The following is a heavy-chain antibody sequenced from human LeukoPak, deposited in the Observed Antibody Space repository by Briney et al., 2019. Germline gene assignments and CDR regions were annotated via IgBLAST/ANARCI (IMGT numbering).Heavy chain of an antibody. Sequence: GGSLRLSCAASGFIFSSYGMHWVRQAPGKGLEWVAVIWFDGTNRNYADSVKGRFTISRDNSKNTLYLQMNSLRVEDTAVYYCASRGGLWGQGTLVTVSS. CDR2: IWFDGTNR. CDR3: ASRGGL. V-gene: IGHV3-33*01. J-gene: IGHJ4*02. CDR1: GFIFSSYG. D-gene: IGHD5-12*01.